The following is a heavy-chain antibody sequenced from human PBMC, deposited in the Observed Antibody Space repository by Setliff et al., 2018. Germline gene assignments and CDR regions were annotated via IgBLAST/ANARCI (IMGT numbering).Heavy chain of an antibody. D-gene: IGHD6-19*01. V-gene: IGHV4-38-2*02. CDR2: IIHSGST. J-gene: IGHJ6*03. CDR1: GYSISSGYI. Sequence: SETLSLTCTVSGYSISSGYIWGWIRQPPGKGLEWVGNIIHSGSTNYNPSLKSRVTISMDTSKNQFSLKLSSVTAADMAVYYCAREQWLDPPGYYYMDVWAKGTTVTVSS. CDR3: AREQWLDPPGYYYMDV.